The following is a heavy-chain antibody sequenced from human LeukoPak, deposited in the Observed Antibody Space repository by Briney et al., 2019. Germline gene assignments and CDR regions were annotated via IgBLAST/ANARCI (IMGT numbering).Heavy chain of an antibody. D-gene: IGHD1-20*01. J-gene: IGHJ4*02. CDR2: ISSNGGST. Sequence: GGSLRLSCAASGFTFSRYAMHWIRQAPGKGLESVSAISSNGGSTYYANSVKGRFTISRDSSKNTLYLQMGSLRAEDLAVYYCARAFGLTGKVDYWGQGTLVTVSS. V-gene: IGHV3-64*01. CDR3: ARAFGLTGKVDY. CDR1: GFTFSRYA.